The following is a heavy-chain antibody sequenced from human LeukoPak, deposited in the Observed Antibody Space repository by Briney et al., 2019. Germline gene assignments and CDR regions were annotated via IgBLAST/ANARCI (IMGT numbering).Heavy chain of an antibody. J-gene: IGHJ2*01. CDR2: VCYSGST. CDR1: GGSISSSSYY. Sequence: SETLSLTGTVYGGSISSSSYYWGWIGQPPGKGLEWNGSVCYSGSTYYNPSLKSRVTISVDTSKKQFSLKLSSVTAADTAVYYCARHLSPRGYSYGWGYFDLWGRGTLVTVSS. D-gene: IGHD5-18*01. CDR3: ARHLSPRGYSYGWGYFDL. V-gene: IGHV4-39*01.